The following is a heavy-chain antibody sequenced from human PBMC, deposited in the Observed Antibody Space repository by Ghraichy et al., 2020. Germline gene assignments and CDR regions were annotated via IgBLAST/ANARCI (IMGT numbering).Heavy chain of an antibody. CDR2: ISYSGST. CDR3: ARLGRGGLDY. J-gene: IGHJ4*02. CDR1: AASINSLSDS. Sequence: SETLSLTCTVSAASINSLSDSWDWIRQPPGKGLEWIGNISYSGSTHYNPSLKSRVAISVDASKNQFSLKFTSLSAADTAMYYCARLGRGGLDYWGRGTQVTVSS. D-gene: IGHD3-10*01. V-gene: IGHV4-39*01.